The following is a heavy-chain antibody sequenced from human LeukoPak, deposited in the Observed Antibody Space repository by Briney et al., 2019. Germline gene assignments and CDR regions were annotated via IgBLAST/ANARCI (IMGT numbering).Heavy chain of an antibody. CDR2: INPSGGST. Sequence: GASVKVSCKASGYTFTSYYMHWVRQAPGQGLEWMGIINPSGGSTSYAQKFQGRVTMTRDMSTSTVYMELSSLRSEDTAVYYCAREGGDVGFDIWGQGTMVTVSS. CDR3: AREGGDVGFDI. V-gene: IGHV1-46*01. D-gene: IGHD3-16*01. J-gene: IGHJ3*02. CDR1: GYTFTSYY.